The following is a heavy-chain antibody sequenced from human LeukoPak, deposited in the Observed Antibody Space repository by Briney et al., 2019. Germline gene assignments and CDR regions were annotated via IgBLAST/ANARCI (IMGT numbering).Heavy chain of an antibody. CDR3: AKFGFISKAMTTVTTSVLVYFDY. Sequence: GRSLRLSCAASGFTFSSYGMHWVRQAPGKGLEWVAVISYDGSNKYYADSVKGRFTISRDNSKNTLYLQMNSLRAEDTAVYYCAKFGFISKAMTTVTTSVLVYFDYWGQGTLVTVSS. CDR1: GFTFSSYG. J-gene: IGHJ4*02. D-gene: IGHD4-17*01. V-gene: IGHV3-30*18. CDR2: ISYDGSNK.